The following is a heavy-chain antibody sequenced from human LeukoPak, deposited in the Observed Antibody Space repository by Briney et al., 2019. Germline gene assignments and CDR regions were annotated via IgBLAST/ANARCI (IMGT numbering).Heavy chain of an antibody. V-gene: IGHV4-61*02. CDR3: ARGGVVLMVYAIVGRGYFDY. D-gene: IGHD2-8*01. J-gene: IGHJ4*02. CDR2: IYTSGST. Sequence: SETLSLTCTVSGGSISSGSYYWSWIRQPAGKGLEWIGRIYTSGSTNYNPSLKSRVTISVDTSKNQFSLKLSSVTAADTAVYYCARGGVVLMVYAIVGRGYFDYWGQGTLVTVSS. CDR1: GGSISSGSYY.